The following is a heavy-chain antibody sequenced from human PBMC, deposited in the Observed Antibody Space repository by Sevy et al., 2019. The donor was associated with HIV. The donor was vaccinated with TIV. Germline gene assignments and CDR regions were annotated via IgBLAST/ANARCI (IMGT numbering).Heavy chain of an antibody. CDR2: IYHTGNT. CDR3: ARDSGDYPYYFDH. Sequence: SETLSLTCAVSGCSISSGLYSWNWIRQPPGRGLEWIGYIYHTGNTYYNPSLKTRVTISVDRYKNQFYLRLTSVTAADTAVYSCARDSGDYPYYFDHWGQGTLVTVSS. D-gene: IGHD4-17*01. J-gene: IGHJ4*02. V-gene: IGHV4-30-2*01. CDR1: GCSISSGLYS.